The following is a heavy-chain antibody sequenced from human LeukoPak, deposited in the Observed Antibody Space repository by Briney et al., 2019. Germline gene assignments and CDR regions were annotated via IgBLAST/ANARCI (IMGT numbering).Heavy chain of an antibody. D-gene: IGHD5-24*01. J-gene: IGHJ3*02. Sequence: GGSLRLSCAASGFTFSIYSMDWVRQAPGKGLEWVSRINSDGSSTSYADSVKGRFTISRDNAKNTLYLQMKSLRAEDTAVYYCARRRPVKRWLQILGAFDIWGQGTMVTVSS. CDR3: ARRRPVKRWLQILGAFDI. CDR1: GFTFSIYS. V-gene: IGHV3-74*01. CDR2: INSDGSST.